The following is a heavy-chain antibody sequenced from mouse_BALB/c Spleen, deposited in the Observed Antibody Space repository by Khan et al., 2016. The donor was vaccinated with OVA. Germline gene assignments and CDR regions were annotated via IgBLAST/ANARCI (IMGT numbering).Heavy chain of an antibody. V-gene: IGHV1-69*02. CDR2: IDPSDSFT. CDR3: VSSFHYGSNTWFAY. D-gene: IGHD1-1*01. Sequence: QVQLQQPGAELVKPGASVKLSCKASGYPLTSYWLHWVKQRPGQGLEWIGEIDPSDSFTNYNQKFKGKATVTVDKSSSTTYLQLSSLTSEDSAVYYCVSSFHYGSNTWFAYWGQGTLVTVSA. J-gene: IGHJ3*01. CDR1: GYPLTSYW.